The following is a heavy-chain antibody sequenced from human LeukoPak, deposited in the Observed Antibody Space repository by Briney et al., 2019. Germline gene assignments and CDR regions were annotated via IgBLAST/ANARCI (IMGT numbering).Heavy chain of an antibody. J-gene: IGHJ4*02. Sequence: GSLRLSCAASGFTFDDYAMHWARQAPGKGLEWFSLISWDGGSTYYADSVKGRFTISRDNSKNSLYLQMNSLRAEDTALYYCAKSTTGINWNYSFDYWGQGTLVTVSS. V-gene: IGHV3-43D*04. D-gene: IGHD1-7*01. CDR1: GFTFDDYA. CDR2: ISWDGGST. CDR3: AKSTTGINWNYSFDY.